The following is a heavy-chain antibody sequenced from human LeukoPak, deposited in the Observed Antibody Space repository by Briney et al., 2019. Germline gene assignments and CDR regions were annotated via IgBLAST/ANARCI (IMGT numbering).Heavy chain of an antibody. CDR1: GFTFRDHT. Sequence: GGSLRLSCVASGFTFRDHTMHWVRQAPGKGLEYVLGARKNGANVYSAKSVKGRFSVSRDNSRNTLYLQMGSLRDEDMGVYYCARERYSQIVPDVFDLWGQGTMVTVSS. D-gene: IGHD6-13*01. V-gene: IGHV3-64*01. CDR2: ARKNGANV. CDR3: ARERYSQIVPDVFDL. J-gene: IGHJ3*01.